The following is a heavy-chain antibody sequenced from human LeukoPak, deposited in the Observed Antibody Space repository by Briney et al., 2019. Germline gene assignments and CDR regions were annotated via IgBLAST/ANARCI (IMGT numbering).Heavy chain of an antibody. Sequence: SVRVSCKASGGSFTSYAISWVRQAPGQGLQWMGGIIPVFGTPKYAQEFQDRVTITADDSRTTAYMELSGLISEDTAVYYCARGSASNWPVDIWGQGTLVTVSP. J-gene: IGHJ4*02. CDR2: IIPVFGTP. V-gene: IGHV1-69*13. D-gene: IGHD6-13*01. CDR3: ARGSASNWPVDI. CDR1: GGSFTSYA.